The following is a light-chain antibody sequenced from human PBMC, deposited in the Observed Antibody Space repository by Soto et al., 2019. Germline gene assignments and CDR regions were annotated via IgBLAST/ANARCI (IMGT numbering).Light chain of an antibody. CDR3: QQYNSYSPT. CDR2: DAS. CDR1: QSISGW. Sequence: DIQMTQSPSTLSASVGDRVTITCRASQSISGWLAWYQQKPGKAPKLLIYDASSFESGVPSRFRGSGSGTELTLTISSLQPHDFATYYCQQYNSYSPTFGQGTKVDIK. J-gene: IGKJ1*01. V-gene: IGKV1-5*01.